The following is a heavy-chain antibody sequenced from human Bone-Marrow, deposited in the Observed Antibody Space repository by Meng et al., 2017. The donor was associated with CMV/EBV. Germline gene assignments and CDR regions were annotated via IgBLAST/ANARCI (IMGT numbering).Heavy chain of an antibody. CDR1: GYTFTSYG. J-gene: IGHJ5*02. CDR2: ISAYNGNT. D-gene: IGHD6-13*01. V-gene: IGHV1-18*01. Sequence: ASAKVSCKASGYTFTSYGISWVRQAPGQGLEWMGWISAYNGNTNYAQKLQGRVTMTTDTSTSTAYMELRSLRSDDTAVYYCARVSRGSSWTTNWFDPWGQGTLVTVSS. CDR3: ARVSRGSSWTTNWFDP.